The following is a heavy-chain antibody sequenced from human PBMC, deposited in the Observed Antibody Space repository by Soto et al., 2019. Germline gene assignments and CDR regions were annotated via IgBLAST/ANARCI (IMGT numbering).Heavy chain of an antibody. D-gene: IGHD2-21*01. CDR1: GGSISSGGYY. Sequence: QVQLQESGPGLVKPSQTLSLTCTVSGGSISSGGYYWSWIRQHPGKGLEWIWYIYYSGSTYYNPSLKCRVTISVDTSKNRFSLQLGSVTAADTAVYYCAASCVGCGGFNYYGMDVWGQGTTVTVSS. CDR2: IYYSGST. CDR3: AASCVGCGGFNYYGMDV. J-gene: IGHJ6*02. V-gene: IGHV4-31*03.